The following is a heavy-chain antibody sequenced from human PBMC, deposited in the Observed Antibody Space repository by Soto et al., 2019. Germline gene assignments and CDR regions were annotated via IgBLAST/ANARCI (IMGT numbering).Heavy chain of an antibody. CDR1: GYTFSNNW. V-gene: IGHV5-10-1*01. D-gene: IGHD6-13*01. CDR3: ASAGYSSRDAFDI. CDR2: IDPSGSYT. J-gene: IGHJ3*02. Sequence: GESLKISCQGSGYTFSNNWISWVRQKPGKGLEWMGKIDPSGSYTDYSPSFQGHVSLSVDKSVSTAYLQWSSLKASDSAIYYCASAGYSSRDAFDIWGQGTMVTVS.